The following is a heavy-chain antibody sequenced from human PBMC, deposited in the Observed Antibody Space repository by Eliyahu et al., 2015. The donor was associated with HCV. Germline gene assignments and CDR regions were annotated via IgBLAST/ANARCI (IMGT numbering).Heavy chain of an antibody. CDR1: GFTFSSYG. CDR2: ISYDGSNK. J-gene: IGHJ4*02. Sequence: QVQLVESGGGVVQPGRSLXLSCAAXGFTFSSYGMHWVRQAPGKGLEWVAVISYDGSNKYYADSVKGRFTISRDNSKNTLYLQMNSLRAEDTAVYYCANNGYSSFDYWGQGTLVTVSS. CDR3: ANNGYSSFDY. V-gene: IGHV3-30*18. D-gene: IGHD6-13*01.